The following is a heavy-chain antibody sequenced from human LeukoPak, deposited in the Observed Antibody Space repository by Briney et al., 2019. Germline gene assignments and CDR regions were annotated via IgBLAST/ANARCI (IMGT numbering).Heavy chain of an antibody. D-gene: IGHD2/OR15-2a*01. CDR3: ASKESFDY. CDR2: INSGGST. J-gene: IGHJ4*02. V-gene: IGHV3-66*01. CDR1: GFTVSSNY. Sequence: GGSLRLSCAASGFTVSSNYMSWVRQAPGKGLEWVSVINSGGSTHYAASVKGRFTISRDNSKNTLYLQMSSLRAEDTAVYYCASKESFDYWGQGTLVTVSS.